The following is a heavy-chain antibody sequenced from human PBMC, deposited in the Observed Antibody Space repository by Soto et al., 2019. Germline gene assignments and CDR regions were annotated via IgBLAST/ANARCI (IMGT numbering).Heavy chain of an antibody. D-gene: IGHD5-12*01. CDR1: GFTFSSYG. Sequence: GGSLRLSCAASGFTFSSYGMHWVRQAPGKGLEWVAVIWYDGSNKYYADSVKGRFTISRDNSKNTLYLQMNSLRAEDTAVYYCARDRGDGYNYYFDYWGQGTLVTVSS. J-gene: IGHJ4*02. CDR3: ARDRGDGYNYYFDY. V-gene: IGHV3-33*01. CDR2: IWYDGSNK.